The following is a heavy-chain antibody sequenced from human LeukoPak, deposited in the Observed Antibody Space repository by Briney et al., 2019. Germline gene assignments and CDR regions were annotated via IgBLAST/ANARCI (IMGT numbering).Heavy chain of an antibody. V-gene: IGHV4-34*01. CDR3: ASTAYSYGYNVGWFDP. J-gene: IGHJ5*02. CDR1: GGSFSGYY. Sequence: SSETLSLTCAVYGGSFSGYYWSWIRQPPGKGLEWIGEINHSGSTNYNPSLKSRVTISVDTSKNQFSLKLSSVTAADTAVYYCASTAYSYGYNVGWFDPWGQGTLVTVSS. CDR2: INHSGST. D-gene: IGHD5-18*01.